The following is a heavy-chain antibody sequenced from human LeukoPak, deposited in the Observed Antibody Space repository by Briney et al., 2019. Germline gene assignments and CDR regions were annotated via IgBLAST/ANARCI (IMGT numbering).Heavy chain of an antibody. J-gene: IGHJ3*02. CDR3: ARVLLWFGGLGAFDI. D-gene: IGHD3-10*01. Sequence: ASVKVSCKASGYTFTRHYMHWVRQAPGQGLEWMGVINPGGSWTSYAQKFQGRVTMTRDMSTSTDYMELSSLRSDDTAVYYCARVLLWFGGLGAFDIWGQGTMVTVSS. V-gene: IGHV1-46*01. CDR2: INPGGSWT. CDR1: GYTFTRHY.